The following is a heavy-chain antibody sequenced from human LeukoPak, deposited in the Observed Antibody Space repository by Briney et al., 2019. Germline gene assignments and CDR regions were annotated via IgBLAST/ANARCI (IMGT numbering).Heavy chain of an antibody. CDR3: ARNDYYDLGTYHSGFDY. J-gene: IGHJ4*02. CDR1: GFTFSSYA. V-gene: IGHV3-23*01. CDR2: ISGGGGTT. D-gene: IGHD3-10*01. Sequence: GGSLRLSCAASGFTFSSYAMSWVRQAPGKGLEWVSTISGGGGTTYYADSVKGRFTISRDNSKNTVYLQMNSLRPEDTAMYYCARNDYYDLGTYHSGFDYWGLGTLITVSS.